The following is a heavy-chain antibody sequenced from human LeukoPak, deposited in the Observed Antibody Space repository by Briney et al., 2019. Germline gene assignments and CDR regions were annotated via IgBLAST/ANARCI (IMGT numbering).Heavy chain of an antibody. CDR3: ARSPSAWVAGTCGY. J-gene: IGHJ4*02. CDR1: GYTFTGYY. V-gene: IGHV1-2*03. D-gene: IGHD6-19*01. CDR2: INPNSGGT. Sequence: LGASVKVSCKASGYTFTGYYMHWVRQAPGQGLEWMGWINPNSGGTNYAQKFQGRVTMTRDTSISTAYMELSRLRSDDTAVYYCARSPSAWVAGTCGYWGQGTLVTVSS.